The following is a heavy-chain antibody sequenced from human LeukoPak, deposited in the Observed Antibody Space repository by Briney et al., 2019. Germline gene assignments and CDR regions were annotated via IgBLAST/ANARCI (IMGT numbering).Heavy chain of an antibody. CDR3: ARAARTTVTADFDY. CDR2: INHSGST. D-gene: IGHD4-17*01. V-gene: IGHV4-34*01. Sequence: PSETLSLTCAVYGGSFSGCYWSWIRQPPGKGLEWLGEINHSGSTNYNPSLKSRVTISVDTSKNQFSLKLSSVTAADTAVYYCARAARTTVTADFDYWGQGTLVTVSS. J-gene: IGHJ4*02. CDR1: GGSFSGCY.